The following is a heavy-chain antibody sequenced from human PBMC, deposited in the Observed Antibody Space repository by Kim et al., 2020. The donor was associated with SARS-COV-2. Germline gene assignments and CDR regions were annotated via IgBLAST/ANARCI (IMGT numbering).Heavy chain of an antibody. CDR3: AKVVGRGYYYYGMDV. Sequence: GGSLRLSCAASGFTFSSYGMHWVRQAPGKGLEWVAVISYDGSNKYYADSVKGRFTISRDNSKNTLYLQMNSLRAEDTAVYYCAKVVGRGYYYYGMDVWGQGTTVTVSS. CDR1: GFTFSSYG. CDR2: ISYDGSNK. J-gene: IGHJ6*02. V-gene: IGHV3-30*18. D-gene: IGHD3-10*01.